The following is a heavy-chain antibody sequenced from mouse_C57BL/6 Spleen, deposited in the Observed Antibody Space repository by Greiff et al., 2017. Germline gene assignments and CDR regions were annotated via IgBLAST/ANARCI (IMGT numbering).Heavy chain of an antibody. CDR2: IYPRSGNT. V-gene: IGHV1-81*01. D-gene: IGHD2-3*01. CDR3: ARGDDGYPLDY. J-gene: IGHJ2*01. Sequence: QVQLKQSGAELARPGASVKLSCKASGYTFTSYGISWVKQRTGQGLEWIGEIYPRSGNTYYNEKFKGKATLTADKSSSTAYMELRSLTSEDSAVYFCARGDDGYPLDYWGQGTTLTVSS. CDR1: GYTFTSYG.